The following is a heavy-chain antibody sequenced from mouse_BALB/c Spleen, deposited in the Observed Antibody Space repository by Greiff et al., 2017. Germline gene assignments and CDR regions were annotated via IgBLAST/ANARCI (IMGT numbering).Heavy chain of an antibody. J-gene: IGHJ4*01. D-gene: IGHD1-1*01. CDR2: ISSGSSTI. CDR1: GFTFSSFG. Sequence: DVMLVESGGGLVQPGGSRKLSCAASGFTFSSFGMHWVRQAPEKGLEWVAYISSGSSTIYYADTVKGRFTISRDNPKNTLFLQMTSLRSEDTAMYYCASGGVGAHYAMDYWGQGTSVTVSS. V-gene: IGHV5-17*02. CDR3: ASGGVGAHYAMDY.